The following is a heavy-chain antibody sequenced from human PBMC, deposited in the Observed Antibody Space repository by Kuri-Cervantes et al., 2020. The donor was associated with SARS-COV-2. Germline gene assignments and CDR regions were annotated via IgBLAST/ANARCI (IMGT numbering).Heavy chain of an antibody. CDR2: FDPEQREI. CDR3: ATEGYSIIIWAFAH. Sequence: ASVKVSCKVSGNTLTGLPLHWVRQAPGKGLEWMGGFDPEQREIIYAQKFQGRVSMTEDTSTDTAYMELSSLRSEDTAVYYCATEGYSIIIWAFAHWGQGTKVTVSS. V-gene: IGHV1-24*01. CDR1: GNTLTGLP. J-gene: IGHJ3*01. D-gene: IGHD3-22*01.